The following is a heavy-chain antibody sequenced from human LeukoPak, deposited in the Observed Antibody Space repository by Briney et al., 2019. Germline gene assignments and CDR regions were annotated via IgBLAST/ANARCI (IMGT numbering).Heavy chain of an antibody. V-gene: IGHV5-51*01. CDR3: ARQRDGFFDY. CDR1: GYTFSSYW. Sequence: GESLKISCKASGYTFSSYWIGRVRQMPGKGLEWVSIIYPGDADTRYSPSFQGHVTVSADKSMSTAYLQWSSLKASDTALYYCARQRDGFFDYWGQGTLVTVSS. CDR2: IYPGDADT. D-gene: IGHD5-24*01. J-gene: IGHJ4*02.